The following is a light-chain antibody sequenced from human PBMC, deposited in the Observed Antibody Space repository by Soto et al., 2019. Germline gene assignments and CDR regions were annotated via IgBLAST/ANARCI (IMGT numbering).Light chain of an antibody. CDR2: DAS. CDR1: QSITHY. J-gene: IGKJ4*01. Sequence: DIQMTQSPSSLSASVGDRVTITCRASQSITHYLNWYQQKPGKAPKLLIYDASSLQSGVSSRFSGGGSGTTFTLTISSLQPEDVATYYCQQSYRTPLSFGGGTKVDIK. CDR3: QQSYRTPLS. V-gene: IGKV1-39*01.